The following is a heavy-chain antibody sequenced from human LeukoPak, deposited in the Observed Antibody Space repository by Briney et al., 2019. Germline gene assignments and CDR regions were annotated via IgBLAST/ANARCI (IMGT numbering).Heavy chain of an antibody. CDR2: IKSDGSST. V-gene: IGHV3-74*01. CDR1: GFTFSNYW. CDR3: ARGGDSSNWYPGYFDY. J-gene: IGHJ4*02. D-gene: IGHD6-13*01. Sequence: GGSLRLSCAASGFTFSNYWMHWVRQAPEKGPVWVSRIKSDGSSTRFADSVQGRFTISRDNGKNTLYLQMNSLRAEDTAVYYCARGGDSSNWYPGYFDYWGQGALVTVSS.